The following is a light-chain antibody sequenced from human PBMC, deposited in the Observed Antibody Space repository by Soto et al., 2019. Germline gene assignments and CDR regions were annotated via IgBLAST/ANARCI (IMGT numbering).Light chain of an antibody. V-gene: IGKV3-15*01. CDR3: QQYNNWPPIT. CDR1: QSIGTK. Sequence: EIVMTQSPATLSVSPGERATLSCRASQSIGTKLVWYQQKPGQAPRLLIYATSTRATGIPGRFSGSGSGTEFTLSISSLQSEDFAVYYCQQYNNWPPITFGQGTRLEIK. J-gene: IGKJ5*01. CDR2: ATS.